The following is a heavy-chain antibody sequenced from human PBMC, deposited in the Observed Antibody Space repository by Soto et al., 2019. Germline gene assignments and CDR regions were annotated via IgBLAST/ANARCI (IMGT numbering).Heavy chain of an antibody. CDR1: GGSFSGYY. J-gene: IGHJ5*02. CDR3: ARRALGYCSGGSCYAARWFDP. V-gene: IGHV4-34*01. Sequence: QVQLQQWGAGLLKPSETLSLTCAVYGGSFSGYYGSWIRQPPGKGLEWIGEINHSGSTNYNPSLKNRGTISVDTSKNQFSLKLSYVTAADTAVYYCARRALGYCSGGSCYAARWFDPWGQGTLVTVSS. D-gene: IGHD2-15*01. CDR2: INHSGST.